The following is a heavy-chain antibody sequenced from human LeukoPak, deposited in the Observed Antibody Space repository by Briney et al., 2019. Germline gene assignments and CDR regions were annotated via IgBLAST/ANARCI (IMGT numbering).Heavy chain of an antibody. D-gene: IGHD3-10*01. J-gene: IGHJ4*02. CDR2: IIPIFGTA. V-gene: IGHV1-69*13. CDR3: ARDSRLWFGESDY. CDR1: GGTFSSYA. Sequence: SVKVSCKASGGTFSSYAISWARQAPGQGLEWMGGIIPIFGTANYAQKFQGRVTITADESTSTAYMELRSLRSNDTAVYYCARDSRLWFGESDYWGQGTLVTVSS.